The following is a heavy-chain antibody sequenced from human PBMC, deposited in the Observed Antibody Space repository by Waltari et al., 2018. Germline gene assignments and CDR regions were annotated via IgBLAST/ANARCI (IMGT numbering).Heavy chain of an antibody. D-gene: IGHD3-9*01. CDR3: ARDRPYYDILTGYQYYYYGMDV. Sequence: QVQLVQSGAEVKKPGSSVKVSCKASGGTFSSYAISWVRQAPGQGLEWMGGIIPIFGTANYAKKFQGRVTITADESTSTAYMELSSLRSEGTAVYYCARDRPYYDILTGYQYYYYGMDVWGQGTTVTVSS. CDR2: IIPIFGTA. J-gene: IGHJ6*02. V-gene: IGHV1-69*01. CDR1: GGTFSSYA.